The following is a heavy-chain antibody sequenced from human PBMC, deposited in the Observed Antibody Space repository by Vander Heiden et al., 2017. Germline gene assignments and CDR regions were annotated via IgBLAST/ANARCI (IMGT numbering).Heavy chain of an antibody. CDR2: ISGSGGST. D-gene: IGHD3-22*01. CDR3: AKGEEVTMIVVVNSNAFDI. CDR1: GFTFSSYA. J-gene: IGHJ3*02. V-gene: IGHV3-23*01. Sequence: EVQLLESGGGLVQPGGSLRLSCAASGFTFSSYAMGWVRQAPGKGLEWVSAISGSGGSTYYADSVKGRFTISRDNSKNTLYLQMNSLRAEDTAVYYCAKGEEVTMIVVVNSNAFDIWGQGIMVTISS.